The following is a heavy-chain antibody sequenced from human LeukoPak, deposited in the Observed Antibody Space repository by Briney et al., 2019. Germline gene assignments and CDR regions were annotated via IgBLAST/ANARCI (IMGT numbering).Heavy chain of an antibody. V-gene: IGHV3-23*01. CDR1: GFTFSSYA. D-gene: IGHD3-9*01. CDR3: AKEMHFDWLLYARAPYYFDY. Sequence: GGSLRLSCAASGFTFSSYAMSWVRQAPGKGLEWVSAISGSGDSTYYADSVKGRFTISRDNSKNTLYLQMNSLRAEDTAVYYCAKEMHFDWLLYARAPYYFDYWGQGTLVTVSS. J-gene: IGHJ4*02. CDR2: ISGSGDST.